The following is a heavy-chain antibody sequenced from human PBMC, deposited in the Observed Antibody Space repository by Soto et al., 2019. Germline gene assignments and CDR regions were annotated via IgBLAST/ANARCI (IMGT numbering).Heavy chain of an antibody. Sequence: GASLKISCAASGFTLSRHTMNWVRQAPGKGLEWVSFIGRRTSDIYYADSVKGRFTISRDNAKNSLYLDLTRLRAEDTAVYFCVRDYYDTSGYPNTFDMWGQGTMVTVSS. J-gene: IGHJ3*02. CDR3: VRDYYDTSGYPNTFDM. CDR1: GFTLSRHT. V-gene: IGHV3-21*01. CDR2: IGRRTSDI. D-gene: IGHD3-22*01.